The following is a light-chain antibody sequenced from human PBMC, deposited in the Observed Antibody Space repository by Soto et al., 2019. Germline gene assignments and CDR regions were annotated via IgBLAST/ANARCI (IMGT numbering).Light chain of an antibody. CDR3: CAYVRSNALL. V-gene: IGLV2-23*01. CDR2: EDN. J-gene: IGLJ2*01. Sequence: QSVLTQPASVSGSPGQSITISCTGTSSDVGSYNLVSWYQHHPDKAPKFIIYEDNKRPSGVSNRFSGSKSGNTASLTISGLQAEDEADYYCCAYVRSNALLFGGGTKLTVL. CDR1: SSDVGSYNL.